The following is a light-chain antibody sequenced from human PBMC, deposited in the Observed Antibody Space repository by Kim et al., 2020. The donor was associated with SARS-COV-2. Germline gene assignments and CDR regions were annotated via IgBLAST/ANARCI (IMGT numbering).Light chain of an antibody. CDR3: QQTYSLPLS. CDR2: SAS. Sequence: ASVGDRVNITCRADQSITNDLNWYQQKPGKVPNVLIYSASSLQGGVPSRFSGSGSGTDFTLTISSLQPEDFATYYCQQTYSLPLSFGGGTKVDIK. J-gene: IGKJ4*01. V-gene: IGKV1-39*01. CDR1: QSITND.